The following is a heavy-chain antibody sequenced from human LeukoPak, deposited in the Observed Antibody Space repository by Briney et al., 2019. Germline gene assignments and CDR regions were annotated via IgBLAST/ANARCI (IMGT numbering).Heavy chain of an antibody. CDR3: ARDMYGGTDV. J-gene: IGHJ6*02. D-gene: IGHD4-23*01. CDR2: IKQDGSEK. CDR1: GFTFSTSW. V-gene: IGHV3-7*01. Sequence: GGSLRLSCAASGFTFSTSWMSWVRQAPGKGLEWVANIKQDGSEKYYVDSVKGRFTISRDNAKNSLYLQMNSLRAEDTAVYYCARDMYGGTDVWGQGTTVTASS.